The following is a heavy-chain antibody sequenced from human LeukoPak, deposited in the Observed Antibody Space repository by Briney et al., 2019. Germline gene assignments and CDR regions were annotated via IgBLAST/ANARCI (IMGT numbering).Heavy chain of an antibody. D-gene: IGHD2-15*01. Sequence: PGGSLRLSCAASGFTFDDYAMHWVRQAPGKGLEWVSGISWNSGSIGYADSVKGRFTISRDNAKNSLYLQMNSLRAEDTAVYYCARDGGGCSGGSCYHGTSFDYWGQGTLVTVSS. J-gene: IGHJ4*02. CDR1: GFTFDDYA. CDR2: ISWNSGSI. V-gene: IGHV3-9*01. CDR3: ARDGGGCSGGSCYHGTSFDY.